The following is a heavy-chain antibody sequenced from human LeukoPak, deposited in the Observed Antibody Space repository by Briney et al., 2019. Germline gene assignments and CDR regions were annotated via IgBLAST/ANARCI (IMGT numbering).Heavy chain of an antibody. V-gene: IGHV4-59*01. D-gene: IGHD6-19*01. CDR2: IYYSGST. J-gene: IGHJ4*02. Sequence: PSETLSLTCTVSGGSISSYYWSWIRQPPGKGLEWVGYIYYSGSTNYNPSLKSRVTISVDTSKNQFSLKLSSVTAADTAVYYCARAPYSSGWYYFDHWDQGTLVTVSS. CDR3: ARAPYSSGWYYFDH. CDR1: GGSISSYY.